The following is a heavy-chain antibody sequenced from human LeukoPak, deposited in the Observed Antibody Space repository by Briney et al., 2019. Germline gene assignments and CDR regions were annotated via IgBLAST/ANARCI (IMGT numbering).Heavy chain of an antibody. CDR1: GGSISSNNW. D-gene: IGHD6-13*01. Sequence: PSETLSLTCAVSGGSISSNNWWSWVRQPPGKGLEWIGEINHSGSTNYNPSLKSRVTISVDTSKNQFSLKLSSVTAADTAVYYCARGEWGYSSSWYVSRWPSRGWFDPWGQGTLVTVSS. CDR2: INHSGST. J-gene: IGHJ5*02. CDR3: ARGEWGYSSSWYVSRWPSRGWFDP. V-gene: IGHV4-4*02.